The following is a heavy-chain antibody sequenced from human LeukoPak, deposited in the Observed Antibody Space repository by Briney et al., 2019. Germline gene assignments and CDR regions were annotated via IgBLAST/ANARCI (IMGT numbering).Heavy chain of an antibody. V-gene: IGHV3-66*01. CDR3: AKSKSGWYTSNYFDY. Sequence: GGSLRLSCAASGFTVSTNYMSWVRQAPGKGLEWVSVIFSNGNTYYADSVKGRFSISRDNSKNTLYLQMNSLRAEDTAVYYCAKSKSGWYTSNYFDYWGQGTLVTVSS. CDR1: GFTVSTNY. D-gene: IGHD6-19*01. CDR2: IFSNGNT. J-gene: IGHJ4*02.